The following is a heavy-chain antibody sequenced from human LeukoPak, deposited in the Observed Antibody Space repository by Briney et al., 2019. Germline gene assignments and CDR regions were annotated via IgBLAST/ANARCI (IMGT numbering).Heavy chain of an antibody. CDR3: ARYDPDV. D-gene: IGHD3-3*01. CDR2: IYYSGST. V-gene: IGHV4-59*01. CDR1: GGPISSFY. Sequence: SGTLSPTFTVSGGPISSFYWSLIPPPPGEGLEWIGYIYYSGSTNYNPSLKSRVTISVDTSKNQFSLKLSSVTAADTAVYYCARYDPDVWGQGTTVTVSS. J-gene: IGHJ6*02.